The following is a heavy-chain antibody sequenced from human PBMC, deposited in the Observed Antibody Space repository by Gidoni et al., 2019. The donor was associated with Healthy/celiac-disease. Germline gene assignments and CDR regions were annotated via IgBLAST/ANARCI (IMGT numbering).Heavy chain of an antibody. CDR2: ISSSSSYI. V-gene: IGHV3-21*01. CDR3: ARGHRIAAAGSDAFDI. Sequence: EVQLVESGGGLVKPGGSLRLSCAASGFTFSSYSMNWVRQAPGKGLEWVSSISSSSSYIYYADSVKGRFTISRDNAKNSLYLQMNSLRAEDTAVYYCARGHRIAAAGSDAFDIWGQGTMVTVSS. J-gene: IGHJ3*02. D-gene: IGHD6-13*01. CDR1: GFTFSSYS.